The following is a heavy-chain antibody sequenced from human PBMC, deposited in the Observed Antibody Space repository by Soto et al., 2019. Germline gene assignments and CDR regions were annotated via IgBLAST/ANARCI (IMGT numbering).Heavy chain of an antibody. V-gene: IGHV1-18*04. CDR2: ISGNNGNT. CDR3: ARGGSGGGFDY. Sequence: VASVKVSCKASGYTFTTYDISWGRQAPGQGLEWMGWISGNNGNTNYAQKLRGRVTMTRDTSTSTAYMDLRSLTSDDTAVYYCARGGSGGGFDYWGQGTLVTVSS. J-gene: IGHJ4*02. CDR1: GYTFTTYD. D-gene: IGHD3-10*01.